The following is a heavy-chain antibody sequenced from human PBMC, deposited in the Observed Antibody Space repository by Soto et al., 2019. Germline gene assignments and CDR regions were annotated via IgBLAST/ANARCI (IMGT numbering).Heavy chain of an antibody. CDR2: IYSGGST. J-gene: IGHJ1*01. CDR3: ARGDAEYFQH. V-gene: IGHV3-53*01. Sequence: PGGSLRLSCAASGFTFSRYAMSWVRQAPGKGLEWVSVIYSGGSTYYADSVKGRFTISRDNSMNTLYLQMNSLRAEDTAVYYCARGDAEYFQHWGQDTLVTVSS. CDR1: GFTFSRYA.